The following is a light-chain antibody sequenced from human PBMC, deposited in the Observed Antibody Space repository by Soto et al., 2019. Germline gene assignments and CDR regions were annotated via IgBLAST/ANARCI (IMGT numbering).Light chain of an antibody. V-gene: IGKV1-39*01. Sequence: IQMSQSPSSLSASARDRVTISCRASQSISTYLNWYQQKPGTAPRLLIYRASSVKSGVPARFSASGSGTDFTLTISYLQPEDFAAYYCQQNYSALVTFGRGTKVDIK. CDR1: QSISTY. CDR3: QQNYSALVT. J-gene: IGKJ1*01. CDR2: RAS.